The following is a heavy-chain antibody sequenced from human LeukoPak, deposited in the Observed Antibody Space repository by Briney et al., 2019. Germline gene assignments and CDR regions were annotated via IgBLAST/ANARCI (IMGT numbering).Heavy chain of an antibody. Sequence: PGRSLRLSCAASGFTFSSYAMHWVRQAPGKGLEWVAVISYDGSNKYYADSVKGRFTISRDNSKNTLYLQMNSLRAEDTAVYYCARSSLRYYYYGMDVWGQGTTVTVSS. CDR1: GFTFSSYA. J-gene: IGHJ6*02. V-gene: IGHV3-30*04. CDR2: ISYDGSNK. CDR3: ARSSLRYYYYGMDV. D-gene: IGHD5/OR15-5a*01.